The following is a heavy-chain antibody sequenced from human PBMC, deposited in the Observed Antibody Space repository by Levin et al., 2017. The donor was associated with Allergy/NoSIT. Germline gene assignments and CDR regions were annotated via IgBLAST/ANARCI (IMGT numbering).Heavy chain of an antibody. V-gene: IGHV3-53*01. D-gene: IGHD6-13*01. CDR2: IYAAGWT. CDR3: ARAVYSSSWGYYFDS. J-gene: IGHJ4*02. CDR1: GFTVGSNY. Sequence: PGGSLRLSCAASGFTVGSNYMSWVRQAPGKGLEWVSVIYAAGWTYYADSVKGRFTISRDNSKNTLYLQMNSLRADDMAVYYCARAVYSSSWGYYFDSWGQGTLVTVSS.